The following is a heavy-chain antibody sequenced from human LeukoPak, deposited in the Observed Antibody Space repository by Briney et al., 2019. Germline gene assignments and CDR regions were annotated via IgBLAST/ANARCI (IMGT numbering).Heavy chain of an antibody. CDR3: AKDTTYYYDSSGLYYFDY. CDR2: IGGSGGST. Sequence: GGSLRLSCAASGFTFSSYTMSWVRQAPGKGLEWVSAIGGSGGSTYYADSVKGRFTISRDNSKNTLYLQMNSLRAEDTAVYYCAKDTTYYYDSSGLYYFDYWGQGTLVTVFS. J-gene: IGHJ4*02. V-gene: IGHV3-23*01. CDR1: GFTFSSYT. D-gene: IGHD3-22*01.